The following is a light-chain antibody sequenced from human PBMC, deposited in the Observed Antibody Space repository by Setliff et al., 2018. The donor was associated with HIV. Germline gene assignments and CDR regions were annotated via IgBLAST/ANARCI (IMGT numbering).Light chain of an antibody. Sequence: SYALTQPPSVSVAPGKTARITCGGNNIGGTSVHWYQQKPGQAPLLVVYDDNDRPSGIPERFSGSTSGNTATLTISRVEAGDEADYYCQVWDTTSDHHVFGTGTKVTVL. CDR2: DDN. CDR1: NIGGTS. V-gene: IGLV3-21*03. J-gene: IGLJ1*01. CDR3: QVWDTTSDHHV.